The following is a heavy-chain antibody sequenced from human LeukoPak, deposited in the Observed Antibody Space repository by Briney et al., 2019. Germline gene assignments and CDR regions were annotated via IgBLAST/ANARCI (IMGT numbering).Heavy chain of an antibody. V-gene: IGHV3-11*04. CDR3: ARDPATAVTTRDFQH. CDR1: GFIFSDHY. J-gene: IGHJ1*01. D-gene: IGHD4-17*01. CDR2: ISSSSSTI. Sequence: GGSLRLSCVASGFIFSDHYMDWVRQAPGKGLEWVSYISSSSSTIYYADSVKGRFTISRDNAKNSLYLQMNSLRAEDTAVYYCARDPATAVTTRDFQHWGQGTLVTVPS.